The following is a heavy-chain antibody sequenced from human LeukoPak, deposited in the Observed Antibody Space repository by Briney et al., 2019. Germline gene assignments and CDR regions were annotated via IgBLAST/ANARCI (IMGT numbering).Heavy chain of an antibody. D-gene: IGHD3-9*01. CDR2: IIPILGIA. CDR1: GGTFSSYA. Sequence: SVKVSCKASGGTFSSYAISWVRQAPGQGLEWMGRIIPILGIANYAQKFQGRVTITADKSTSTAYMGLSSLRSEDTAVYYCAKGPILTGYHYFDYWGQGTLVTVSS. CDR3: AKGPILTGYHYFDY. J-gene: IGHJ4*02. V-gene: IGHV1-69*04.